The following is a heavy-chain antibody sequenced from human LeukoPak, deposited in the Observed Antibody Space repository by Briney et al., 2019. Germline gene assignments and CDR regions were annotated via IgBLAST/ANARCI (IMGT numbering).Heavy chain of an antibody. J-gene: IGHJ4*02. V-gene: IGHV4-34*01. Sequence: PSETLSLTCAVYGGSFSGYYWSWIRQPPGKGLEWIGEINHSGSTNYNPSLKSRVTISVDTSKNQFSLKLSSVTAADTAVYYCARGRNYDSSGYLRWGQGTLVTVSS. CDR1: GGSFSGYY. CDR3: ARGRNYDSSGYLR. CDR2: INHSGST. D-gene: IGHD3-22*01.